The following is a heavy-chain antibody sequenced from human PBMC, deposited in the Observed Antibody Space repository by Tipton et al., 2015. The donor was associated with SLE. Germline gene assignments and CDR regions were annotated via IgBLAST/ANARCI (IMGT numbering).Heavy chain of an antibody. V-gene: IGHV3-23*03. CDR2: IYSGGSST. Sequence: GSLRLSCAASGFTFSSYAMSWVRQAPGKGLEWVSDIYSGGSSTYYVDSVKGRSTISRDNSKNTLYLQMNSLRPEDTAVYYCAKEGGFSLGWYFDLWCRGTLVTVSS. CDR1: GFTFSSYA. CDR3: AKEGGFSLGWYFDL. J-gene: IGHJ2*01.